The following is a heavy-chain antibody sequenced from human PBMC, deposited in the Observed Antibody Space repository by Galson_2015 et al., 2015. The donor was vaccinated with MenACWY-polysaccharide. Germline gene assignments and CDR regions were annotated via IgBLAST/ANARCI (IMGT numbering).Heavy chain of an antibody. J-gene: IGHJ3*02. CDR3: AREGSRIVFHAFDT. CDR1: GSRFSNSG. D-gene: IGHD2-15*01. Sequence: SLRLSCTASGSRFSNSGMHWVRQASGKGLEWVAVIQYDGSKIVYADSVKGRFTISRDNSKNTVFLEMNTLGAEDTAVYYCAREGSRIVFHAFDTWGQGTMVTVSS. CDR2: IQYDGSKI. V-gene: IGHV3-33*01.